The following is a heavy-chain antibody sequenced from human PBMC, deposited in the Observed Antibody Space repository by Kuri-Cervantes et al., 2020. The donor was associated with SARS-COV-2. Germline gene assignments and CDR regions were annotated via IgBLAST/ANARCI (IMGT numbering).Heavy chain of an antibody. CDR3: ARDKLHSLDAFDI. CDR1: GFTFSSYA. CDR2: ISSSSSYI. J-gene: IGHJ3*02. Sequence: GESLKISCAASGFTFSSYAMHWVRQAPGKGLEWVSSISSSSSYIYYADSVKGRFTIPRDNAKNSLYLQMNSLRAEDTAVYYCARDKLHSLDAFDIWGQGTMVTVSS. D-gene: IGHD4-11*01. V-gene: IGHV3-21*01.